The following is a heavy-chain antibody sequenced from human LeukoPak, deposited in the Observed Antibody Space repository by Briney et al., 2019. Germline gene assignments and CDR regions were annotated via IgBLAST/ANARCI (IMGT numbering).Heavy chain of an antibody. CDR3: ARHDGEDDHRY. CDR1: GYSFTSYW. J-gene: IGHJ4*02. D-gene: IGHD2-15*01. Sequence: GESPKISCRGSGYSFTSYWIGWVRQMPGKGLEWMGIIYPGDSDTRYSPSFQGQVTISADKSFSTAYLQWSILKASDTAMYYCARHDGEDDHRYWGQGTLVTVSS. V-gene: IGHV5-51*01. CDR2: IYPGDSDT.